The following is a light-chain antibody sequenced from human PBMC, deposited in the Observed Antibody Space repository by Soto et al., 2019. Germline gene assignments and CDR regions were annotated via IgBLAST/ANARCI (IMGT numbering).Light chain of an antibody. J-gene: IGLJ1*01. Sequence: QSVLTQPPSASGSPGQSVTISCTGTSSDIGTYDYVSWYQHLPDKAPELIIYEVSKRPSGVPDRFSGSKSGNTASLTVSGLQAEDEGDYYCCSYGGGNNFYVFGTGTKV. CDR3: CSYGGGNNFYV. CDR2: EVS. CDR1: SSDIGTYDY. V-gene: IGLV2-8*01.